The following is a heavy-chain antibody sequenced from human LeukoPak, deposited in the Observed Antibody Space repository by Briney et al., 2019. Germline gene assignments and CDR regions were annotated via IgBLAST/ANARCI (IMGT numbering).Heavy chain of an antibody. Sequence: PGGSLRLSCAASGFTVSTNYMSWVRQAPGKGLEWVSVLYRGGTSYYTDSVKGRFTISRDNSKNTLYLQMNSLRAEDTAVYYCAREGRLGAFDIWGQGTMVTVSS. CDR1: GFTVSTNY. J-gene: IGHJ3*02. V-gene: IGHV3-53*05. CDR3: AREGRLGAFDI. CDR2: LYRGGTS. D-gene: IGHD6-19*01.